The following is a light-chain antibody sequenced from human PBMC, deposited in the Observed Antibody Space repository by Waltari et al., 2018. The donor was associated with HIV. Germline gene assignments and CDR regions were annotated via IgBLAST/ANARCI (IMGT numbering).Light chain of an antibody. Sequence: EIVLTQSPGTLSLSPGERATLSCRASQSVSNNYLTWYQQKPGQAPRLLIYGASSRATGIPDRFSGSGSGTEFTLTIARLEPEDFAVYYCQQSETFGQGTRVEIK. CDR2: GAS. J-gene: IGKJ1*01. V-gene: IGKV3-20*01. CDR3: QQSET. CDR1: QSVSNNY.